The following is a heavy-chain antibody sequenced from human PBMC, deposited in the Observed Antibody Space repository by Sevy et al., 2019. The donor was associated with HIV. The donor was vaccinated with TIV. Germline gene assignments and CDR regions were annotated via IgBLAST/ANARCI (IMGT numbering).Heavy chain of an antibody. CDR1: GYTFTTYD. D-gene: IGHD3-3*01. Sequence: ASVKVSCAAFGYTFTTYDINWVRQAPGQGLEWMGWMSPNTGATGFAQKFQGGVTLTRNKSITTAYMELSSLTYEDTAIYYCARGGNGDFWSYEYYYYGMDVWGQETTVTVSS. V-gene: IGHV1-8*01. CDR3: ARGGNGDFWSYEYYYYGMDV. J-gene: IGHJ6*02. CDR2: MSPNTGAT.